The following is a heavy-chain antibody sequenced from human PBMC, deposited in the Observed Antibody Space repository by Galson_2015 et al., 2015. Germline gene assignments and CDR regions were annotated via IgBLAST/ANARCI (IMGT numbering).Heavy chain of an antibody. CDR3: AREGTSDGFDI. V-gene: IGHV3-48*03. CDR1: GFTFGSYE. J-gene: IGHJ3*02. Sequence: SLRLSCAASGFTFGSYEMNWVRQAPGKGLEWISYITRSGTTKHYVDSVKGRFTISRDNAKSSMFLEMNSLRADDTGVYYCAREGTSDGFDIWGQGTMVTVSS. CDR2: ITRSGTTK. D-gene: IGHD3-10*01.